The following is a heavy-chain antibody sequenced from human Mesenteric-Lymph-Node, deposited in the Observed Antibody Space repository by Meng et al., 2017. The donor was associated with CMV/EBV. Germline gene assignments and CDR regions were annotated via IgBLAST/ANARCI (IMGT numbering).Heavy chain of an antibody. Sequence: GESLKISCAASGFSFSDYAMNWVRQAPGKGLEWVSLIYRDSSGTFYADSVKGRFTISRENSKNTLFLQMNSLRADDTAVYYCARDILHGMDVWGQGTTVTVSS. CDR1: GFSFSDYA. CDR2: IYRDSSGT. D-gene: IGHD2-15*01. V-gene: IGHV3-23*03. CDR3: ARDILHGMDV. J-gene: IGHJ6*02.